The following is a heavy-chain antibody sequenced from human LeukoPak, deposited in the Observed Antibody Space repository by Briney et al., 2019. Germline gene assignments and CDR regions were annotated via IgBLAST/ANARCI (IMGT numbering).Heavy chain of an antibody. D-gene: IGHD3-3*01. CDR2: IYTSGST. CDR3: ARDQRVTIFGESAEYNWFDP. J-gene: IGHJ5*02. CDR1: GGSFSSYY. V-gene: IGHV4-4*07. Sequence: DPSETLSLTCAVYGGSFSSYYWSWIRQPAGKGLEWIGRIYTSGSTNYNPSLKSRVTMSVDTSKNQFSLKLSSVTAADTAVYYCARDQRVTIFGESAEYNWFDPWGQGTLVTVSS.